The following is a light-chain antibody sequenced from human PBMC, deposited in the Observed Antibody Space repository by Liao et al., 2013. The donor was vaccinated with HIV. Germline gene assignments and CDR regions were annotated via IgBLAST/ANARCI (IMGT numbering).Light chain of an antibody. CDR2: KDS. V-gene: IGLV3-25*02. CDR1: ALPKQY. J-gene: IGLJ2*01. Sequence: SYELTQPPSVSVSPGQTARITCSGDALPKQYAYWYQQKPGQAPVLLIYKDSERPSGIPERFSGSNSGNTATLTISGTQAIDEADYYCQAWDSSTAVFGGGTKLTVL. CDR3: QAWDSSTAV.